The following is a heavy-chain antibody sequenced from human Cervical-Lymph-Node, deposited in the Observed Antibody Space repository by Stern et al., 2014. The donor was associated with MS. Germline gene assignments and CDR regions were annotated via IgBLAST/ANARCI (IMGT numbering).Heavy chain of an antibody. CDR2: ISNDGSNK. J-gene: IGHJ4*02. V-gene: IGHV3-30*03. Sequence: QVQLVKSGGGVVQPGGSLRISCATSGFAFASYDLHWVRQAPGKGLEWVAFISNDGSNKYYADSLKDRFIVSRDYSKKTLNLQINSLRREDTAVYYCALPGHFYTNAPDYWGQGTLVTVSS. CDR1: GFAFASYD. CDR3: ALPGHFYTNAPDY. D-gene: IGHD2-8*01.